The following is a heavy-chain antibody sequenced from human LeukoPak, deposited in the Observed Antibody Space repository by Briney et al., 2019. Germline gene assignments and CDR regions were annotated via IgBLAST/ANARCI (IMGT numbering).Heavy chain of an antibody. V-gene: IGHV4-34*01. CDR2: INHSGST. CDR3: ARLGGAVTGTRYAMDV. J-gene: IGHJ6*02. Sequence: PSETLSLTCAVYGGSFSGYYWSWIRQPPGKGLEWIGEINHSGSTNYNPSLKSRVTISVDTSKNQFSLKLSSVTAADTAVYYCARLGGAVTGTRYAMDVWGQGTTVTVSS. CDR1: GGSFSGYY. D-gene: IGHD6-19*01.